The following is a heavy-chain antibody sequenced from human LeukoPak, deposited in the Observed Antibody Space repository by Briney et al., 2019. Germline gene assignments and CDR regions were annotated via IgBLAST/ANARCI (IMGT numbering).Heavy chain of an antibody. Sequence: SVKVSCKASGGTFSSYAISWVRQAPGQGLEWMGGIIPIFGTANYAQKFRGRVTITADESTSTAYMELSSLRSEDTAVYYCARGAQHDYVWGSYRSFDYWGQGTLVTVSS. CDR1: GGTFSSYA. J-gene: IGHJ4*02. CDR2: IIPIFGTA. CDR3: ARGAQHDYVWGSYRSFDY. V-gene: IGHV1-69*13. D-gene: IGHD3-16*02.